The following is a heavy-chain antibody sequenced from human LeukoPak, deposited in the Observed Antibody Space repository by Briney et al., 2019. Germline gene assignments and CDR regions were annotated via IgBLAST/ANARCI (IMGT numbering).Heavy chain of an antibody. Sequence: SQTLSLTFAISGDSVSSNSAAWNWIRQSPSRGLEWLGRTYYRSKWYNDYAVSVKSRITINPDTSKNQFSLQLNSVTPEDTAVYYCARGGYDLPLKPQDYYYGMDVWGQGTTVTVSS. CDR2: TYYRSKWYN. D-gene: IGHD2-2*01. J-gene: IGHJ6*02. CDR1: GDSVSSNSAA. CDR3: ARGGYDLPLKPQDYYYGMDV. V-gene: IGHV6-1*01.